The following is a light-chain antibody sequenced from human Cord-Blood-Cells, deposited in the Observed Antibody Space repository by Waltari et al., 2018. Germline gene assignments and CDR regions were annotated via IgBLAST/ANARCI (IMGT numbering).Light chain of an antibody. J-gene: IGLJ1*01. CDR1: SSDVGGYHA. Sequence: QSALTQPPSASGSPGQSFTISCTGTSSDVGGYHAVSWYQQHPGKAPKLMIYEVSKRPSGVPDRFSGSKSGNAASLTVSGLQAEDEADYYCSSYAGSNNYVFGTGTKVTVL. V-gene: IGLV2-8*01. CDR2: EVS. CDR3: SSYAGSNNYV.